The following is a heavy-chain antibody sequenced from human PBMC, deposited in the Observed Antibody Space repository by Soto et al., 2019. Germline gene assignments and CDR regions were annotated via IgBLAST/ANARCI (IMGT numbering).Heavy chain of an antibody. CDR2: IIPIFGTA. CDR3: ATGNSAYDYYYYYGMAL. J-gene: IGHJ6*02. CDR1: GGTFSSYA. D-gene: IGHD5-12*01. Sequence: SVKLSSRASGGTFSSYAISWLRHAPRQGLEWMGGIIPIFGTANYAQKFQGRVTITADESTSTAYMELSTLRSEDTAVYYCATGNSAYDYYYYYGMALWGQGTTVTVSS. V-gene: IGHV1-69*13.